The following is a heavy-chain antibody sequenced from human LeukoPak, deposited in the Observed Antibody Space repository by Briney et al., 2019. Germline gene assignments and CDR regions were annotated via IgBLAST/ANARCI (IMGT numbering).Heavy chain of an antibody. J-gene: IGHJ4*02. D-gene: IGHD2-2*01. CDR2: ISYDGGNK. CDR1: GFTFSSYA. CDR3: ALVSTSPY. Sequence: GRSLRLSYAASGFTFSSYAMHWVRQAPGKGLEWVAVISYDGGNKYYADSVKGRFTISRDNSKNTLYLQMNSLRAEDTAVYYCALVSTSPYWGQGTLVTVSS. V-gene: IGHV3-30*04.